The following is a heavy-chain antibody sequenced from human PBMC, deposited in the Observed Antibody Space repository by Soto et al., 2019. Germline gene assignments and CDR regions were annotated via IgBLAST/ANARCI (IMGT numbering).Heavy chain of an antibody. CDR3: ARAASGVYPY. CDR2: ISTYNGNT. D-gene: IGHD4-17*01. J-gene: IGHJ4*02. Sequence: QVQLVQSGGEVKKPGASVKVSCKASGYTFNNYGISRVRQAPGQGLEWMGWISTYNGNTNYAQKLQDRVTMTADTSTSMAYMELRSLRSDDTALYYCARAASGVYPYRGEGTLVTVSS. CDR1: GYTFNNYG. V-gene: IGHV1-18*01.